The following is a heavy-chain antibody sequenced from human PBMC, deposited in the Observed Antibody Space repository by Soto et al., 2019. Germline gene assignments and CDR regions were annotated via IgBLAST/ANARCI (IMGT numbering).Heavy chain of an antibody. J-gene: IGHJ3*02. Sequence: EVQLVESGGGLVKPGGSLRLSCASSGLTFSSYSMNWVRQAPGKGLEWVSSISSSSSYIYYADSVKGRFTISRDNAKISLYLQMNSLRAEDTAVYYCARDIATRDAFDIWGQWTMVTVSS. D-gene: IGHD2-21*01. V-gene: IGHV3-21*01. CDR2: ISSSSSYI. CDR1: GLTFSSYS. CDR3: ARDIATRDAFDI.